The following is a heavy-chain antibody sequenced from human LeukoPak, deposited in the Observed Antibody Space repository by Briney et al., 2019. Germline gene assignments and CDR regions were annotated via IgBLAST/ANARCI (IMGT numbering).Heavy chain of an antibody. D-gene: IGHD5-24*01. CDR1: GGSFSGYY. Sequence: SSETLSLTCTVSGGSFSGYYWSWIRQPPGKGLEWIGEINHSGSTNYNPSLKSRVTISVDTSKNQFSLKLSSVTAADTAVYYCARWLQLRSFDYWGQGTLVTVSS. V-gene: IGHV4-34*01. CDR2: INHSGST. CDR3: ARWLQLRSFDY. J-gene: IGHJ4*02.